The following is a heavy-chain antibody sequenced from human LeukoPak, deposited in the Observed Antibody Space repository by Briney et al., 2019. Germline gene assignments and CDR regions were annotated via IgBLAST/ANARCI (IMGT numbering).Heavy chain of an antibody. CDR3: ARDDGGDSSGYYTIDY. V-gene: IGHV1-2*02. D-gene: IGHD3-22*01. CDR2: INPNSGGT. Sequence: ASVKVSCKASGYTFTGYYMHWVRQAPGQGLEWMGWINPNSGGTNYAQKFQGSVTMTRDTSISTAYTELSRLRSDDTAVYYCARDDGGDSSGYYTIDYRGQGTLVTVSS. CDR1: GYTFTGYY. J-gene: IGHJ4*02.